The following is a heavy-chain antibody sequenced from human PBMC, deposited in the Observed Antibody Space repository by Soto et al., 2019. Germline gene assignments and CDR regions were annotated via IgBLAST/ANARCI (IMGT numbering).Heavy chain of an antibody. CDR3: ARGGPRIRFDH. J-gene: IGHJ5*02. CDR1: GGTLSSYE. Sequence: XGSRRLSCAASGGTLSSYEMNWVRQAPGKGLDWVSYISSSGSTIYYADSVKGRFTISRDNAKNSLYLQMNSLRAEDTAVYYCARGGPRIRFDHWGQGTLVTVSS. V-gene: IGHV3-48*03. D-gene: IGHD2-15*01. CDR2: ISSSGSTI.